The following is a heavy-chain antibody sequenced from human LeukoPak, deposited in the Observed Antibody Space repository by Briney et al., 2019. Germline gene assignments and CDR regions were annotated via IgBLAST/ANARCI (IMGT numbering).Heavy chain of an antibody. Sequence: GGSLRLSCAASGFTFSSSGMNWVRQAPGKGLEWVSSISGDSASKFYADSVRGRFTISRDNAKNSLYLQMNSLRAEDTAVYYCAKYQTGTWTSYDSSDIWGQGTLVTVSS. CDR3: AKYQTGTWTSYDSSDI. CDR1: GFTFSSSG. V-gene: IGHV3-21*01. CDR2: ISGDSASK. J-gene: IGHJ3*02. D-gene: IGHD1-7*01.